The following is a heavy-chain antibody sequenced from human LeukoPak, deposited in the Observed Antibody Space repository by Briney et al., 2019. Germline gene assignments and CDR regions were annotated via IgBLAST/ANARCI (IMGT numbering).Heavy chain of an antibody. CDR1: GFTFSTYR. J-gene: IGHJ4*02. V-gene: IGHV3-21*01. CDR2: ISSSSSYI. Sequence: GGSLRLSCVGTGFTFSTYRMNWVRQAPGKGLEWVSSISSSSSYIYYADSVKGRITISRDNAKNSLYLQMNSLRVEDTAVYYCARDKDVYFDDWGQGTLVTVSS. CDR3: ARDKDVYFDD.